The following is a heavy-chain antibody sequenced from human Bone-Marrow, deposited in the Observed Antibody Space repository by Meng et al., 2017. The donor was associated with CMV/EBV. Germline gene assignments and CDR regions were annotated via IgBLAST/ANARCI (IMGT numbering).Heavy chain of an antibody. D-gene: IGHD3-3*01. CDR3: ARTHYDFWSGTNNWFDP. J-gene: IGHJ5*02. Sequence: ASVKVSCKASGYTFTGYYMHWVRQAPGQGLEWMGWINPNSGGTNYAQKFQGRVTMTRDTSTSTVYMELSSLRSEDTAVYYCARTHYDFWSGTNNWFDPWGQGTLVTVSS. V-gene: IGHV1-2*02. CDR1: GYTFTGYY. CDR2: INPNSGGT.